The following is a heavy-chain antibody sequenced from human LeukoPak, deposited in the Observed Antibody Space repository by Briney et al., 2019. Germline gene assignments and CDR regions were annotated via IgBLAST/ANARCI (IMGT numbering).Heavy chain of an antibody. CDR1: GGSISSGGYS. V-gene: IGHV4-30-2*01. J-gene: IGHJ4*02. CDR2: INHSGST. CDR3: ARDRGFYRYFDY. D-gene: IGHD3-10*01. Sequence: SETLSLTCAVSGGSISSGGYSWSWIRQPPGKGLEWIGEINHSGSTNYNPSLKSRVTISVDTSKNQLSLRLSSVIAADTAVYYCARDRGFYRYFDYWGQGTLVTVSS.